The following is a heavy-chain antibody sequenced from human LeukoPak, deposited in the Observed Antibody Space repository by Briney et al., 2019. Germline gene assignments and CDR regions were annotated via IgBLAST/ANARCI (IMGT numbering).Heavy chain of an antibody. J-gene: IGHJ6*02. CDR1: EFTFSSYW. D-gene: IGHD3-3*01. CDR2: IKQDGSEK. CDR3: ARDFVSFYDFWSGYQPHYYYGMDV. V-gene: IGHV3-7*05. Sequence: PGGSLRLSCAASEFTFSSYWMSWVRQAPGKGLEWVANIKQDGSEKYYVDSVKGRFTISRDNAKNSLYLQMNSLRAEDTAVYYCARDFVSFYDFWSGYQPHYYYGMDVWGQGTTITVSS.